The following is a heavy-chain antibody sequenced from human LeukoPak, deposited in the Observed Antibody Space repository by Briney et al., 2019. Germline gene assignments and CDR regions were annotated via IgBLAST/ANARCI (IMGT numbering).Heavy chain of an antibody. J-gene: IGHJ4*02. CDR3: TRTSVAAAGAF. CDR2: MKQDGSET. V-gene: IGHV3-7*01. Sequence: PGGSLRLSCVGSGFTISNYWMTWVRQAPGKGLEWVANMKQDGSETYYVDSLKGRFSISRDNAKNSLFLQMNSLRAEDTAVYYCTRTSVAAAGAFWGQGTLVIVSS. D-gene: IGHD6-13*01. CDR1: GFTISNYW.